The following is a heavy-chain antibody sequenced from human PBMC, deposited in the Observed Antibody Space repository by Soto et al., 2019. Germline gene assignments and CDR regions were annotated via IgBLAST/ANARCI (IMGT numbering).Heavy chain of an antibody. CDR3: AKDRGVLRDYDFWSGYSSGVFDY. CDR2: ISGSGGST. Sequence: TGGSLRLSCAASGFTFSSYAMSWVRQAPGKGLEWVSAISGSGGSTYYADSVKGRFTISRDNSKNTLYLQMNSLRAEDTAVYYCAKDRGVLRDYDFWSGYSSGVFDYWGQGTLVTVSS. V-gene: IGHV3-23*01. D-gene: IGHD3-3*01. CDR1: GFTFSSYA. J-gene: IGHJ4*02.